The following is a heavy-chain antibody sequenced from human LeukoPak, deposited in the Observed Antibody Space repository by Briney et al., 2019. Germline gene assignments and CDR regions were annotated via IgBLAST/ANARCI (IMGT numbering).Heavy chain of an antibody. D-gene: IGHD5-24*01. Sequence: GGSLRLSCAASAFTVSSNYMSWVRQAPGKGLEWVSVIYSGGSTYYADSVKGRFTISRDNSKNTLYLQMNSLRAEDTAVYYCAREKGYNYVLAWGQGTLVTVSS. CDR2: IYSGGST. J-gene: IGHJ5*02. CDR3: AREKGYNYVLA. V-gene: IGHV3-66*01. CDR1: AFTVSSNY.